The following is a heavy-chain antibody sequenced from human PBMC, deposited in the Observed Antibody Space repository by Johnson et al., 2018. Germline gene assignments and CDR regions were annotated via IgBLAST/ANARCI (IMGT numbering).Heavy chain of an antibody. CDR1: GFTVSSNF. J-gene: IGHJ4*02. CDR3: AREEVNFTTWYFDY. CDR2: IYPGGNT. D-gene: IGHD3-22*01. Sequence: QLVESGGGLIQPGGSLRLSCAASGFTVSSNFMSWVRQAPGKGLVWVSVIYPGGNTFYADSVKGRFIISRDHAKNTLYLQMTSLRAEDTALYYCAREEVNFTTWYFDYWGQGTLVTVSS. V-gene: IGHV3-53*01.